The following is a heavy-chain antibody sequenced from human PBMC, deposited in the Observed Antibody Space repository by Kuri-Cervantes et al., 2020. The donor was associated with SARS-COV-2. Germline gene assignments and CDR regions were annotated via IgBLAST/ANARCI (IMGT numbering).Heavy chain of an antibody. CDR3: ARRTHIVVVTAASFDY. CDR2: INPNSGGT. J-gene: IGHJ4*02. V-gene: IGHV1-2*02. Sequence: ASVKVSCKASGYTFNGYYMHWARQAPGQGLEWMGWINPNSGGTNYAQKFQGRVTMTRDTSISTAYMELGRLRSDDTAVYYCARRTHIVVVTAASFDYWGQGTLVTVSS. CDR1: GYTFNGYY. D-gene: IGHD2-21*02.